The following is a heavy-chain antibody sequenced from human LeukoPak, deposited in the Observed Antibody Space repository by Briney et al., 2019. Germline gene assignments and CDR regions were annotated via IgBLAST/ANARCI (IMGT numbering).Heavy chain of an antibody. D-gene: IGHD6-13*01. CDR1: GFTFSSYG. V-gene: IGHV3-23*01. CDR3: AKKGQQLVPGNYFDY. Sequence: TGGSLRVSCAASGFTFSSYGMNWVRQAPGKGLEWVSGISGSGGSTFYVDSVKGRFTISRDNSENTLYLQMNSLRAEDTAVYYCAKKGQQLVPGNYFDYWGQGTLVTVSS. J-gene: IGHJ4*02. CDR2: ISGSGGST.